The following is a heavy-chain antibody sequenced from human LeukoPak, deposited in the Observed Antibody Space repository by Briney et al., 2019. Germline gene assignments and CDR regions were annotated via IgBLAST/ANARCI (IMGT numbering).Heavy chain of an antibody. D-gene: IGHD2-15*01. J-gene: IGHJ6*02. CDR2: IIPIFGTA. CDR3: AKFAKMVVVAPYYYYGMDV. CDR1: GGTFSSYA. V-gene: IGHV1-69*13. Sequence: SVKVSCKASGGTFSSYAISWVRQAPGQGLEWMGGIIPIFGTANYAQKFQGRVTITADESTSTAYMELSSLRSEDTAVYYCAKFAKMVVVAPYYYYGMDVWGQGTTVTVSS.